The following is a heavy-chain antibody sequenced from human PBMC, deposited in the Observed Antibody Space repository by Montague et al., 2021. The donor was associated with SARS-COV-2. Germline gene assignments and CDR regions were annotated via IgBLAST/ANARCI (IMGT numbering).Heavy chain of an antibody. V-gene: IGHV4-34*01. CDR3: ARASLTDQFRIRRKSLDS. CDR2: INRSGGT. J-gene: IGHJ4*02. CDR1: TGSLNAHY. Sequence: SETLSLTCAVSTGSLNAHYWTWIRQPPGEGLEWIGEINRSGGTNYSPSFKSRAPMSRDSSRNQFPLRLTSVTAADSGIYYCARASLTDQFRIRRKSLDSWGQGTPVTVSS. D-gene: IGHD3-9*01.